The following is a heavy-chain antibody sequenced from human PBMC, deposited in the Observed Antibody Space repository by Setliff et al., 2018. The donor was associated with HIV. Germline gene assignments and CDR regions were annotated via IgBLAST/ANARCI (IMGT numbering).Heavy chain of an antibody. D-gene: IGHD2-2*01. CDR1: GYSFTGYY. CDR3: ARKDGVGYCDSNSCYGIGPIDF. Sequence: VKVSCKASGYSFTGYYVNWVRQAPGQGLEWMGRINPKSGATNLAQKFQGRVTLTRDTSVTTVYMELTSLRSDDTAVYYCARKDGVGYCDSNSCYGIGPIDFWGQGSLVTVS. CDR2: INPKSGAT. V-gene: IGHV1-2*06. J-gene: IGHJ4*02.